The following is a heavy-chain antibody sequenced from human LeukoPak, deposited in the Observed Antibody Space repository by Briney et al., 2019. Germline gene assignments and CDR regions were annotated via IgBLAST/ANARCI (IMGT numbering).Heavy chain of an antibody. V-gene: IGHV1-18*01. CDR2: ISAYNGNT. D-gene: IGHD3-10*01. Sequence: ASVKVSCKASGYTFTSYGISWVRQAPGQGLEWMGWISAYNGNTNYAQKLQGRVTMTTDTSTSTAYMELRSLRSDDTAVYYCARVQGAGEYDNWFDPWGQGTLVTVSS. CDR1: GYTFTSYG. J-gene: IGHJ5*02. CDR3: ARVQGAGEYDNWFDP.